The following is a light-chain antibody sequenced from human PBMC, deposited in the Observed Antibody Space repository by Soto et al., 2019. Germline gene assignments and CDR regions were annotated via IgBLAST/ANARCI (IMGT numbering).Light chain of an antibody. Sequence: EIVLTQSPGTLSLSPGKRATLSCRASQSVSSSFLAWYQQKPGQAPRLLMFGASNRASGIPDRFSGSGSGTDFSLTINRLEPEDFAVYYCQQYGSSPWTFGQGPKVDVK. J-gene: IGKJ1*01. V-gene: IGKV3-20*01. CDR1: QSVSSSF. CDR3: QQYGSSPWT. CDR2: GAS.